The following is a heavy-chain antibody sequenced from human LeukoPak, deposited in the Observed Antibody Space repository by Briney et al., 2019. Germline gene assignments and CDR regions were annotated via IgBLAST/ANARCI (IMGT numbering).Heavy chain of an antibody. V-gene: IGHV3-30*03. CDR3: AGYCSSTSCHMRRDY. CDR1: GFSFSNAW. D-gene: IGHD2-2*01. Sequence: GGSLRLSCAASGFSFSNAWMNWVRQAPGKGLEWVAVISYDGSNKYYADSVKGRFTISRDNSKNTLYLQMNSLRAEDTAVYYCAGYCSSTSCHMRRDYWGQGTLVTVSS. CDR2: ISYDGSNK. J-gene: IGHJ4*02.